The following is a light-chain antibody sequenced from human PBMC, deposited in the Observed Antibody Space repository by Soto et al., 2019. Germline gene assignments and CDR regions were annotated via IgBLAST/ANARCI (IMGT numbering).Light chain of an antibody. J-gene: IGKJ3*01. V-gene: IGKV3-20*01. CDR3: QQYGSSPL. CDR1: QSVSSSS. CDR2: DAS. Sequence: EIVLTQSPGTLSLSPGERATLSCRASQSVSSSSLAWYQQKPGQAPRLLIYDASSRATGIPDRFSGSGSGTDFTLTISRLEPEDFAVYYCQQYGSSPLFGPRTKVDIK.